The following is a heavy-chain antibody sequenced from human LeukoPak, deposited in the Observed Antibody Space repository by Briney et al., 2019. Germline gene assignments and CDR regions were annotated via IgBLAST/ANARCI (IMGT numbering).Heavy chain of an antibody. V-gene: IGHV1-69-2*01. CDR3: ARDIEEVVVAATRWFDP. Sequence: GATVKISCKASGYTFTDYYMHWVQQAPGKGLEWMGRVDPEDGETIYAEKFQGRVTITADTSTDTAYMELSSLRAEDTAVYYCARDIEEVVVAATRWFDPWGQGTLVTVSS. D-gene: IGHD2-15*01. CDR2: VDPEDGET. J-gene: IGHJ5*02. CDR1: GYTFTDYY.